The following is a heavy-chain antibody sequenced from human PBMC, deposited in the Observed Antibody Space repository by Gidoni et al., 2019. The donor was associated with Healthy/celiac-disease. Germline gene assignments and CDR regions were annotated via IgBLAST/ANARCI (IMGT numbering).Heavy chain of an antibody. Sequence: EVQLVESGGGLVQPGGSLRLSCAASGFTFGSYSMNWVRQAPGKGLEWVSYISSSSSTIYYADSVKGRFTISRDNAKNSLYLQMNSLRDEDTAVYYCASPPIFGVVRGGRAFDIWGQGTMVTVSS. J-gene: IGHJ3*02. CDR3: ASPPIFGVVRGGRAFDI. D-gene: IGHD3-3*01. CDR1: GFTFGSYS. V-gene: IGHV3-48*02. CDR2: ISSSSSTI.